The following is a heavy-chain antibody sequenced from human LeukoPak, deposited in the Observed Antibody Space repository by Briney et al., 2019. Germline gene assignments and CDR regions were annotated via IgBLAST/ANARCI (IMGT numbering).Heavy chain of an antibody. D-gene: IGHD5-18*01. CDR1: GYTFTSYY. CDR2: INTNTGNP. Sequence: ASVKVSCKASGYTFTSYYMHWVRQAPGQGLEWMGWINTNTGNPTYAQGFTGRFVFSLDTSVSTAYLQISSLKAEDTAVYYCARDGGYSYGLYNWFDPWGQGTLVTVSS. V-gene: IGHV7-4-1*02. CDR3: ARDGGYSYGLYNWFDP. J-gene: IGHJ5*02.